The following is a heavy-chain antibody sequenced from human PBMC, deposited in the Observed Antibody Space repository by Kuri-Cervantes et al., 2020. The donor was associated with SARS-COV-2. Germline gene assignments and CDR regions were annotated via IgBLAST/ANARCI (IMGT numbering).Heavy chain of an antibody. CDR2: INHSGST. J-gene: IGHJ4*02. Sequence: SQTLSLTCAVYGGSFSGYYWSWIRQPPGKGLEWIGEINHSGSTNYNPSLKSRATISVDTSKNQFSLKLSSVTAADTAVYYCARGRGALGYCSSTSCYRGWYFDYWGQGTLVTVSS. CDR1: GGSFSGYY. V-gene: IGHV4-34*01. CDR3: ARGRGALGYCSSTSCYRGWYFDY. D-gene: IGHD2-2*01.